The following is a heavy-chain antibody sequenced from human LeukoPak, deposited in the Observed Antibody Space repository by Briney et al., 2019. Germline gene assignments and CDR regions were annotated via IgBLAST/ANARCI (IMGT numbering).Heavy chain of an antibody. J-gene: IGHJ3*02. D-gene: IGHD2-21*01. CDR1: GFTFDDYA. CDR3: AKDIGQVLLAFDI. Sequence: GGSLRLSCAASGFTFDDYAMHWVRHAPGKGLEWVSGISWNSGSIGYADSVKGRFTISRDNAKNSLYLQMNSLRAEDTALYYCAKDIGQVLLAFDIWGQGTMVTVSS. V-gene: IGHV3-9*01. CDR2: ISWNSGSI.